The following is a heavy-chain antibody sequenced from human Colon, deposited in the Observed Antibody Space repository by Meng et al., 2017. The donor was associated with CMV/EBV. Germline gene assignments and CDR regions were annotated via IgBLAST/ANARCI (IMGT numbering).Heavy chain of an antibody. CDR1: GGSFSPYY. V-gene: IGHV4-34*01. CDR3: ARGGGTPIRGVLPFDF. J-gene: IGHJ4*02. D-gene: IGHD3-10*01. CDR2: IDHTGST. Sequence: QAQPQLWGAGLLKPSETLSLTCALYGGSFSPYYWSWIRQSPGKGLEWIAEIDHTGSTNYNPSLKSRVTISIDTSNSHFSLNLTSATAADTAVYYCARGGGTPIRGVLPFDFWGQGTLVTVSS.